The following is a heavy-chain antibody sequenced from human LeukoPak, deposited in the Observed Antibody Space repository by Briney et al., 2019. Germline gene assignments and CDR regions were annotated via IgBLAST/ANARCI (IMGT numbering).Heavy chain of an antibody. V-gene: IGHV4-59*02. CDR3: AATIKRDYGDTNLHY. Sequence: PSETLPQTCTVCGGSVSGYYWSWIRQPPGKGLEWIGYMYDRGNINYNPSLKSRVTLSQDMSKNQLSLKLRSVTAADSAVYYCAATIKRDYGDTNLHYWGQGVLVTVSS. J-gene: IGHJ4*02. CDR2: MYDRGNI. D-gene: IGHD4-17*01. CDR1: GGSVSGYY.